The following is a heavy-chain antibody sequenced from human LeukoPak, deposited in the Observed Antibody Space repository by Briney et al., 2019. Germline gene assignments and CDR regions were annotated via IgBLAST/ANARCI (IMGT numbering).Heavy chain of an antibody. Sequence: PGGSLRLSCAASGFTFDDYAMHWVRQAPGKGLEWVSGTSWNSGSIGYADSVKGRFTISRDNAKNSLYLQMNSLRAEDTALYYCAKSYDSSGYPDYWGQGTLVTVSS. D-gene: IGHD3-22*01. CDR1: GFTFDDYA. J-gene: IGHJ4*02. CDR2: TSWNSGSI. CDR3: AKSYDSSGYPDY. V-gene: IGHV3-9*01.